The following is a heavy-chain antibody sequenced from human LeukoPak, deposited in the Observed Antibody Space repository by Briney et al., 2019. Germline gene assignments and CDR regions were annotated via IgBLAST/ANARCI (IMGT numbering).Heavy chain of an antibody. CDR2: ISHSDDST. V-gene: IGHV3-23*01. Sequence: GGSLRLSCAASGFTFSSYGMHWVRQAPGKGLEWISSISHSDDSTYYADSVKGRFTISRDNSKDTVYLQMNSLRVDDTALYHCAKSYDTSTSPDHWGQGILVSVSS. J-gene: IGHJ5*02. D-gene: IGHD3-3*01. CDR1: GFTFSSYG. CDR3: AKSYDTSTSPDH.